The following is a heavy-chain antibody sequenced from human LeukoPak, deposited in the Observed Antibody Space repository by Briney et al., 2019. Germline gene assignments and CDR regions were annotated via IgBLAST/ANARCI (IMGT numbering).Heavy chain of an antibody. V-gene: IGHV4-38-2*02. CDR2: IYHSGST. D-gene: IGHD3-16*02. CDR1: GYSISSGYY. Sequence: KPSETLSLTYTVSGYSISSGYYWGWIRQPPGKGLEWIGSIYHSGSTYYNPSLKSRVTISVDTSKNQFSLKLSSVTAADTAVYYCARDPRPYYDYVWGSYRPNYFDYWGQGTLVTVSS. CDR3: ARDPRPYYDYVWGSYRPNYFDY. J-gene: IGHJ4*02.